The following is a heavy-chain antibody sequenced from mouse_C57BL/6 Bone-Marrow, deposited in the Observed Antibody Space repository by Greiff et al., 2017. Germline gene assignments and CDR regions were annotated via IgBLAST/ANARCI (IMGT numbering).Heavy chain of an antibody. J-gene: IGHJ3*01. CDR1: GFTFSSYG. CDR3: ARHSWFAY. Sequence: EVQRVESGGDLVKPGGSLKLSCAASGFTFSSYGMSWVRQTPDKRLEWVATISSGGSYTYYPDSVKGRFTISRDKAKNTRYLQMSSLKSEDTAMYYCARHSWFAYWGQGTLVTVSA. CDR2: ISSGGSYT. V-gene: IGHV5-6*01.